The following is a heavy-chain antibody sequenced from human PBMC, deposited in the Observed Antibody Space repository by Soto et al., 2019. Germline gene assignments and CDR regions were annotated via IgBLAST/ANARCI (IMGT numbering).Heavy chain of an antibody. J-gene: IGHJ4*02. CDR3: AGTYYYDSSGYYPFDY. CDR1: GGSXSSGDYY. V-gene: IGHV4-61*08. Sequence: XETLSLTCTVSGGSXSSGDYYWSWIRQPPGKGLEWIGYIYYSGSTNYNPSLKSRVTISVDTSKNQFSLKLSSVTAADTAVYYCAGTYYYDSSGYYPFDYWGQGTLVTVSS. D-gene: IGHD3-22*01. CDR2: IYYSGST.